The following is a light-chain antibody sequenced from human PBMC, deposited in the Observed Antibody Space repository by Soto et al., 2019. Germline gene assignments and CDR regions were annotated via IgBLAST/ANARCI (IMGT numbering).Light chain of an antibody. CDR2: ASS. CDR1: QTINNY. J-gene: IGKJ2*01. CDR3: QQGHSPPRT. Sequence: DIQMTQSPSSLSASVGDRVTITCRASQTINNYLAWYQHKPGKAPQVLIYASSILQSGVPSRFSGSRSGTEFTLTISSLEPDDFATYYCQQGHSPPRTFGQGNNLE. V-gene: IGKV1-39*01.